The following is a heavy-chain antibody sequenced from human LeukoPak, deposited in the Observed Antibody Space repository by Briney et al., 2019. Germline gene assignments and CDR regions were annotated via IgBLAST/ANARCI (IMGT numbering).Heavy chain of an antibody. CDR1: GGSISSYY. V-gene: IGHV4-59*01. J-gene: IGHJ4*02. D-gene: IGHD4/OR15-4a*01. CDR3: ARGGTQLTFPV. Sequence: SETLSLTCTVSGGSISSYYWSWIRQPPGKGLEWIGYIYYSGSANYNPSLKGRVTISVDTSKNQFSLKPASVSAADTAVYYCARGGTQLTFPVWGQGTLVTVSS. CDR2: IYYSGSA.